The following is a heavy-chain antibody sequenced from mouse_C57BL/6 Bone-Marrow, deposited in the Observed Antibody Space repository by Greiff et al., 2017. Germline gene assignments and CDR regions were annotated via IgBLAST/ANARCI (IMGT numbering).Heavy chain of an antibody. J-gene: IGHJ1*03. Sequence: QVHVKQSGAELVKPGASVKMSCKASGYTFTTYPLEWMKQNHGKSLEWIGNFHPYNDDTKYNEKFKGKATLTVEKSSSTVYLELSRLTSDDSAVYDCAIIYDGYYLYFDVWGTGTTVTVSS. CDR2: FHPYNDDT. CDR1: GYTFTTYP. V-gene: IGHV1-47*01. D-gene: IGHD2-3*01. CDR3: AIIYDGYYLYFDV.